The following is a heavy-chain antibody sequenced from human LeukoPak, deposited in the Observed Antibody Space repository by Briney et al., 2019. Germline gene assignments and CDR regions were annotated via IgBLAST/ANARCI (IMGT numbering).Heavy chain of an antibody. CDR2: ISGSGGST. J-gene: IGHJ5*02. D-gene: IGHD5-18*01. Sequence: PGGSLRLSCAASGFTFSSYAMSCVRQAPGKGLEWVSAISGSGGSTYYADSVKGRFTISRDNSKNTLYLQMNSLRAEDTAVYYCAKEGIQLWFENWFDPWGQGTLVTVSS. CDR1: GFTFSSYA. CDR3: AKEGIQLWFENWFDP. V-gene: IGHV3-23*01.